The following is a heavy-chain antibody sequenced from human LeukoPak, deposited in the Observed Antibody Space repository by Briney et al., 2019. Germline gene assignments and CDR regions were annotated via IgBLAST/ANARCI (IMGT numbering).Heavy chain of an antibody. V-gene: IGHV1-18*01. CDR2: ISAYNGNT. Sequence: GASVEVSCKASGYTFTSFGISWVRQAPGQGLEWMGWISAYNGNTNYAQKFQGRVTMTTDTSTSTAYMELRSLRSDDTAVYYCARHDRYYYYYGMDVWGQGTTVTVSS. CDR1: GYTFTSFG. CDR3: ARHDRYYYYYGMDV. J-gene: IGHJ6*02.